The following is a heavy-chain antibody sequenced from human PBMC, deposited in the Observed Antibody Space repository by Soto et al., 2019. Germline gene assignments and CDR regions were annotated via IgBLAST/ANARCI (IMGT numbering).Heavy chain of an antibody. CDR2: ISYDGSNK. V-gene: IGHV3-30-3*01. J-gene: IGHJ6*02. D-gene: IGHD3-16*02. Sequence: PGGSLRLSCAASGFTFSSYAMHWVSQAPGKGLEWVAVISYDGSNKYYADSVKGRFTISRDNSKNTLYLQMNSLRAEDTAVYYCARDLGGYQSDYYGMDVWGQGTTVTVSS. CDR1: GFTFSSYA. CDR3: ARDLGGYQSDYYGMDV.